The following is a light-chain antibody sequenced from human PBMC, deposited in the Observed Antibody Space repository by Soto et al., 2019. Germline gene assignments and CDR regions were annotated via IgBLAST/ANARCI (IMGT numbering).Light chain of an antibody. CDR2: DNN. Sequence: QSALPQPPSVSAAPGQKVTISCSGSSSNIGNNYVSWYQQLPGTAPKLLIYDNNQRPSGIPDRFSGSKSGASATLGITGLQTGDEADYYCGTWDTSLTVYVFGPGTKVTVL. CDR3: GTWDTSLTVYV. CDR1: SSNIGNNY. V-gene: IGLV1-51*01. J-gene: IGLJ1*01.